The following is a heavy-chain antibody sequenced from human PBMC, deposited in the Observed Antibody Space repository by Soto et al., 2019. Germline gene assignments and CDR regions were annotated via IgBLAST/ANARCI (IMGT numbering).Heavy chain of an antibody. Sequence: ASVKVSCKASGYTFTSYGISWVRQAPVQGLEWMGWISAYNGNTNYAQKLQGRVTMTTDTSKSTAYMELRSLRSEDTAVYYCARLTDPYWDERISDYWGQGTMVTVSS. V-gene: IGHV1-18*01. CDR3: ARLTDPYWDERISDY. CDR1: GYTFTSYG. CDR2: ISAYNGNT. D-gene: IGHD2-21*01. J-gene: IGHJ4*02.